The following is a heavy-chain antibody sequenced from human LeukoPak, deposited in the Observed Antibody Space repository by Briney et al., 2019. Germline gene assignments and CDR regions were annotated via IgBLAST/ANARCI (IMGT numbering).Heavy chain of an antibody. D-gene: IGHD3-16*01. CDR3: ARDMGV. J-gene: IGHJ3*01. CDR1: GGXIGTNY. CDR2: IHYSGST. V-gene: IGHV4-59*01. Sequence: PSETLSLTCTVSGGXIGTNYWNWIRQPPGKGLEWLGYIHYSGSTNYNPSLKSRVTISVDTSKNQLSLRLTSVTAADTAVYYCARDMGVWGQGTMVTVSS.